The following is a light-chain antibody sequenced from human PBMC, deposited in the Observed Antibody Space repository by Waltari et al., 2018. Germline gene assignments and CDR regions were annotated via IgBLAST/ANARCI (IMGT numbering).Light chain of an antibody. CDR2: DSS. CDR1: QSIDNF. J-gene: IGKJ4*01. V-gene: IGKV3-11*01. Sequence: EIVLTQSPATLSLSPGERATLYCRASQSIDNFLAWYQQKPGQAPRLLIYDSSSRATDIPARFSGSGSGTDFTLTISSLEPEDFAVYYCQQRSGCPPTFGGATKVDI. CDR3: QQRSGCPPT.